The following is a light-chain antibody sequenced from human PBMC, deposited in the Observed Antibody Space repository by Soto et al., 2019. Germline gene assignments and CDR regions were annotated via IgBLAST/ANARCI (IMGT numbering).Light chain of an antibody. CDR3: QPLVS. CDR2: KAS. J-gene: IGKJ2*01. Sequence: DIQLTQSPSALSASVGDRVTVTCRASQSISSWLAWYQQKPGKAPKLLIHKASNLQIGVPSRFSGSGSGTVFTLTISSLQPDDFATYYCQPLVSFGQGTKLEIK. V-gene: IGKV1-5*03. CDR1: QSISSW.